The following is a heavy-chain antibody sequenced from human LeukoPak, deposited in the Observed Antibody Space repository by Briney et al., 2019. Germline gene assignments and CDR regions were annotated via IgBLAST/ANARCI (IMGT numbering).Heavy chain of an antibody. Sequence: ASVKVSCKASGYTFTGYYMHWVRQAPGQGLEWMGWINPNSGGTNYAQKFQGRVTMTRDTSISTAYMELSRLRSDDTAVYYCASRGYSYGQGPVEYFDYWGQGTLVTVSS. D-gene: IGHD5-18*01. CDR1: GYTFTGYY. V-gene: IGHV1-2*02. CDR2: INPNSGGT. CDR3: ASRGYSYGQGPVEYFDY. J-gene: IGHJ4*02.